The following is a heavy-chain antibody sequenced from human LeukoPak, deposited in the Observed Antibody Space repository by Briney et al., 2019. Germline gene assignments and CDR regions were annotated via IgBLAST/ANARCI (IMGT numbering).Heavy chain of an antibody. Sequence: NPGGSLRLSCAASGFTFSSYSMNWVRQAPGKGLEWVSSISSSSSYIYYADSVKGRFTISRDNAKNSLYLQMNSLRAEDTAVYYCARLTTVVTPLAYGSRDYWGQGTLVTVSS. J-gene: IGHJ4*02. V-gene: IGHV3-21*01. CDR3: ARLTTVVTPLAYGSRDY. D-gene: IGHD4-23*01. CDR2: ISSSSSYI. CDR1: GFTFSSYS.